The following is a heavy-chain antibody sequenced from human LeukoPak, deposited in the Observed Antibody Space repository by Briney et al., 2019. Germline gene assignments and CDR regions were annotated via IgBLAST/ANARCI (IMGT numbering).Heavy chain of an antibody. Sequence: GSLRLSCAASGFSFSNAWMNWVRQPPGKGLEWIGEINHSGSTNYNPSLKSRVTISVDTSKNQFSLKLSSVTAADTAVYYCARGPLYYDILTGYQPDYYFDYWGQGTLVTVSS. D-gene: IGHD3-9*01. J-gene: IGHJ4*02. CDR3: ARGPLYYDILTGYQPDYYFDY. CDR1: GFSFSNAW. CDR2: INHSGST. V-gene: IGHV4-34*01.